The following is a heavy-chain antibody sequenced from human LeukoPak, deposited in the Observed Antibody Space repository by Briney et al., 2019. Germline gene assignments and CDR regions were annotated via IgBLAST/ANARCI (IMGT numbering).Heavy chain of an antibody. CDR2: INHSGST. CDR1: GGSFSGYY. Sequence: SETLSLTCAVYGGSFSGYYWSWIRQPPGKGLEWIGEINHSGSTNYNPSLKSRVTISVDTSKNQFSLKLSSLAADDTAVYYCARQGYSSGWGAFYHFAYWGQGTLVTVSS. D-gene: IGHD6-19*01. V-gene: IGHV4-34*01. J-gene: IGHJ4*02. CDR3: ARQGYSSGWGAFYHFAY.